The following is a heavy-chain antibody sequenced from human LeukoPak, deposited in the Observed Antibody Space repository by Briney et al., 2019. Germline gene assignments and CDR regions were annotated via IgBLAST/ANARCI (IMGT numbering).Heavy chain of an antibody. CDR2: INGDGRTT. CDR1: GFIFSTYT. CDR3: VGDQVDDTGYLR. D-gene: IGHD5-12*01. Sequence: PRGSLRLSCSASGFIFSTYTMYWVRQAPGKGLEYVSVINGDGRTTYYIDSVKGRFTISRDNSKNTLYLQMSSLSTEDTAVYYCVGDQVDDTGYLRWGQGTRVTVSA. V-gene: IGHV3-64D*06. J-gene: IGHJ4*02.